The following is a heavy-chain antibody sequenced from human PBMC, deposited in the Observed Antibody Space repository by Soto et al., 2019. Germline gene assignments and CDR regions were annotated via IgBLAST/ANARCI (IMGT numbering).Heavy chain of an antibody. D-gene: IGHD6-13*01. CDR3: ARDPRPIFPYSSPATFDY. V-gene: IGHV3-21*01. CDR2: TSSSSSYI. J-gene: IGHJ4*02. Sequence: GGSLRLSCAASGFTFSSYSMNWVRQAPGKGLEWVSSTSSSSSYIYYADSVKGRFTISRDNAKNSLYLQMNSLRAEDTVVYYCARDPRPIFPYSSPATFDYWGQGTLVTVSS. CDR1: GFTFSSYS.